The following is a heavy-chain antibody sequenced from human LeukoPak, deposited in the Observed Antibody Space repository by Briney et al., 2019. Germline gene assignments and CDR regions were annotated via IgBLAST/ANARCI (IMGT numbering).Heavy chain of an antibody. J-gene: IGHJ6*02. CDR1: GYTFTSYA. CDR3: ARDPSNVLRYFDWLLQDYYYYGMDV. CDR2: ISAYNGNT. D-gene: IGHD3-9*01. Sequence: ASVKVSCKASGYTFTSYAMHWVRQAPGQRLEWMGWISAYNGNTNYAQKLQGRVTMTTDTSTSTAYMELRSLRSDDTAVYYCARDPSNVLRYFDWLLQDYYYYGMDVWGQGTTVTVSS. V-gene: IGHV1-18*01.